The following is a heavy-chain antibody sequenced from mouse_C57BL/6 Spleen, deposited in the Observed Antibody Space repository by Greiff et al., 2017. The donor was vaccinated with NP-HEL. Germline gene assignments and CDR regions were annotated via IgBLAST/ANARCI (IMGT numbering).Heavy chain of an antibody. D-gene: IGHD2-5*01. Sequence: EVKVVESGGGLVKPGGSLKLSCAASGFTFSSYAMSWVRQTPETSLEWVATISAGGSYTYYPDNVQGRFTISRDNAKNNLYLQMSHLKSEDTAMYYCARDKNNYSNYDWFAYWGQGTLVTVSA. V-gene: IGHV5-4*01. CDR1: GFTFSSYA. J-gene: IGHJ3*01. CDR2: ISAGGSYT. CDR3: ARDKNNYSNYDWFAY.